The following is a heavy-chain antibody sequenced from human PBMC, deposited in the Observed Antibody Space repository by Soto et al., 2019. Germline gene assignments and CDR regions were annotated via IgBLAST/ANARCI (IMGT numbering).Heavy chain of an antibody. Sequence: GGALRLSCAASGFTFSSYAMHWVRQAPGKGLEWVAVISYDGSNKYYADSVKGRFTISRDNSKNTLYLQMNSLRAEDTAVYYCAREVVPFWAAAGTSYYGMDVWGQGTTVTVSS. J-gene: IGHJ6*02. CDR1: GFTFSSYA. V-gene: IGHV3-30-3*01. CDR2: ISYDGSNK. D-gene: IGHD6-13*01. CDR3: AREVVPFWAAAGTSYYGMDV.